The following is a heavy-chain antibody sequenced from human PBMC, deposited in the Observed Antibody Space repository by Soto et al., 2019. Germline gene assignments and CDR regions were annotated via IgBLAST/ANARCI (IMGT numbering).Heavy chain of an antibody. CDR2: ISGSGGST. Sequence: EVQLLESGRSLVQPGGSLKLSCAASGFTFSSYSMSWVRQAPGKGLEWVSGISGSGGSTYNADSVKGRFTISRDNSRNTLYLQMNSLRTEDTAIYYCAISTGDTWTTYHFDYWGQGTRVTVSS. CDR1: GFTFSSYS. J-gene: IGHJ4*02. V-gene: IGHV3-23*01. D-gene: IGHD4-17*01. CDR3: AISTGDTWTTYHFDY.